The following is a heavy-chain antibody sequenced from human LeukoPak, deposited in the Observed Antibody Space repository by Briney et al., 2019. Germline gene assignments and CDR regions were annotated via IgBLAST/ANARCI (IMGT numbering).Heavy chain of an antibody. V-gene: IGHV6-1*01. J-gene: IGHJ6*03. Sequence: SQTLSLTCAISGDSVSSNSAAWNWIRQSPSRGLEWLGRTYYRSKWYNDYAVSVKSRITINPDTSKNQFSLQPNSVTPEDTAVYYCAREPLVGIAAAGYYYYYMDVWGKGTTVTVSS. CDR1: GDSVSSNSAA. D-gene: IGHD6-13*01. CDR3: AREPLVGIAAAGYYYYYMDV. CDR2: TYYRSKWYN.